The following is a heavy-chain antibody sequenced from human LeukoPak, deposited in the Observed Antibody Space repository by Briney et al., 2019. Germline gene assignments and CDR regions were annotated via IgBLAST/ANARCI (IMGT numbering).Heavy chain of an antibody. CDR2: ISYDGSNK. D-gene: IGHD1-7*01. CDR1: GFTFSSYA. J-gene: IGHJ5*02. Sequence: GASLRLSCAASGFTFSSYAMHWVRQAPGKGLEWVAVISYDGSNKYYADSVKGRFTISRDNSKNTLYLQMNSLRAEDTAVYYCARARSLYNWNYKGWFDPWGQGTLVTVSS. CDR3: ARARSLYNWNYKGWFDP. V-gene: IGHV3-30-3*01.